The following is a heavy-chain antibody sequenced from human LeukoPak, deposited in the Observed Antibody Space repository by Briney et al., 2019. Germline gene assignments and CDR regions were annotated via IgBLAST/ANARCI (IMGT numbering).Heavy chain of an antibody. CDR1: GFTFSSYA. CDR2: ILFSGVTT. D-gene: IGHD2-15*01. V-gene: IGHV3-23*01. CDR3: AKESGSRPYFDL. Sequence: GGSLRLSCAASGFTFSSYAISWVRQAPGKGLEWVSGILFSGVTTYYADSVKGRFTISSDNSKNTLYLQMNRLRAEDTAVYYCAKESGSRPYFDLWGRGTLVTVSS. J-gene: IGHJ2*01.